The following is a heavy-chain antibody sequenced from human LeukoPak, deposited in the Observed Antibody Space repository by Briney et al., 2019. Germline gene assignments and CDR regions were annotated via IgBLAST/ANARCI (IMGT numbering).Heavy chain of an antibody. Sequence: SETLSLTCAVSGGSISSSNWWSWVRQPPGKGLEWIGSIYSSGNPYYNPSLKSRLTISVDTSKNQFSLRLSSVTAADTAVYYCARQPEGGSYIGAFDIWGQGTMVTVSS. CDR1: GGSISSSNW. CDR3: ARQPEGGSYIGAFDI. CDR2: IYSSGNP. D-gene: IGHD1-26*01. V-gene: IGHV4-39*01. J-gene: IGHJ3*02.